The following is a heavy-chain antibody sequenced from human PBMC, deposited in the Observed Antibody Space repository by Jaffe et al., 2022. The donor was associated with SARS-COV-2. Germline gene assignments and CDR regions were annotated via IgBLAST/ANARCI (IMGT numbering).Heavy chain of an antibody. CDR3: TTDRYYYDSSGYA. Sequence: EVQLVDSGGGLVQPGGSLTLSCAASGLRFSNARMNWVRQAPGKGLEWIGRIKSKIDGGTIDYSAPVKGRFTISRDDSKNTLYLQMNSLRTEDTAVYYCTTDRYYYDSSGYAWGQGTLVTVSS. CDR2: IKSKIDGGTI. CDR1: GLRFSNAR. D-gene: IGHD3-22*01. V-gene: IGHV3-15*01. J-gene: IGHJ5*02.